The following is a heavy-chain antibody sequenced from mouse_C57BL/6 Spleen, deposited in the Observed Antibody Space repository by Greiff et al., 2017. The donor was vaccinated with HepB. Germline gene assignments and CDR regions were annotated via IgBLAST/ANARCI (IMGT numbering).Heavy chain of an antibody. CDR3: ARGGDYNAMDY. CDR2: INPSSGYT. J-gene: IGHJ4*01. CDR1: GYTFTSYT. D-gene: IGHD1-3*01. V-gene: IGHV1-4*01. Sequence: VKLVESGAELARPGASVKMSCKASGYTFTSYTMHWVKQRPGQGLEWIGYINPSSGYTKYNQKFKDKATLTADKSSSTAYMQLSSLTSEDSAVYYCARGGDYNAMDYWGQGTSVTVSS.